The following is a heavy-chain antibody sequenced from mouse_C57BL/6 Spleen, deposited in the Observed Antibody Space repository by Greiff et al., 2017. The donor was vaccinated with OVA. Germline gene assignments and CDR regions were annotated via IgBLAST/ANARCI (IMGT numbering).Heavy chain of an antibody. D-gene: IGHD3-2*02. CDR3: ALDSSGWFAY. J-gene: IGHJ3*01. V-gene: IGHV1-61*01. CDR1: GYTFTSYW. CDR2: IYPSDSET. Sequence: QVQLKQPGAELVRPGSSVKLSCKASGYTFTSYWMDWVKQRPGQGLEWIGNIYPSDSETHYNPKFKDKATLTVDKSSSTAYMQLSSLTSEDSAVYYCALDSSGWFAYWGQGTLVTVSA.